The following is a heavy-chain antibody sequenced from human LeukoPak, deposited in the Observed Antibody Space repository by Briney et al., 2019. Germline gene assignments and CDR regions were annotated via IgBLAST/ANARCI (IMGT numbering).Heavy chain of an antibody. D-gene: IGHD1-26*01. J-gene: IGHJ4*02. CDR1: GFTFSSYA. CDR2: VSYDGSNK. CDR3: ARDQVGATRNFDY. V-gene: IGHV3-30-3*01. Sequence: GGSLRLSCAASGFTFSSYAMHWVRQAPGKGLEWVAVVSYDGSNKYYADSVKGRFTISRDNSKNTLYLQMNSLRAEDTAVYYCARDQVGATRNFDYWGQGTLVTVSS.